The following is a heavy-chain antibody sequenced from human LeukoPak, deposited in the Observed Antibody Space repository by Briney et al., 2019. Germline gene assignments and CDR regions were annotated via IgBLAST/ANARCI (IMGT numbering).Heavy chain of an antibody. V-gene: IGHV1-2*02. Sequence: ASVKVSCKASGYTFTSYGISWVRQAPGQGLEWMGWINPNSGGTSYAQKFQGRVTMTRDTSVSTAYMELSRLRSDGTAVYYCAKIRSALLGAFDIWGQGTMVTVSS. J-gene: IGHJ3*02. CDR2: INPNSGGT. CDR1: GYTFTSYG. D-gene: IGHD6-25*01. CDR3: AKIRSALLGAFDI.